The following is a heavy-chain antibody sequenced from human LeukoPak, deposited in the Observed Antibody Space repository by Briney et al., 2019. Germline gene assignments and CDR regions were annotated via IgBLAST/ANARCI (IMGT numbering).Heavy chain of an antibody. D-gene: IGHD2-15*01. Sequence: SETLSLTCTVSGGSISPYYWSWIRQPPGKGLEWIGYIYYSGSTNYNPSLKSRVTISVDTSKNQFSLKLNSVTAADTAVYYCAKGGGRFEYWGKGTLVTVSS. CDR3: AKGGGRFEY. CDR2: IYYSGST. J-gene: IGHJ4*02. V-gene: IGHV4-59*01. CDR1: GGSISPYY.